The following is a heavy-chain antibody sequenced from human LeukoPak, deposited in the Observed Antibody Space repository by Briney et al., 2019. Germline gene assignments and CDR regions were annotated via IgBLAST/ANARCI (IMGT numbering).Heavy chain of an antibody. D-gene: IGHD3-9*01. CDR1: GYTFTGYY. CDR3: ARPYYDILTGYYYGMDV. J-gene: IGHJ6*02. Sequence: ASVKVSCKASGYTFTGYYMHWVRQAPGQGLEWMGWINPNSGGTNYAQKFQGRVTMTRDTSISTAYMELGRLRSDDTAVYYCARPYYDILTGYYYGMDVWGQGTTVTVSS. CDR2: INPNSGGT. V-gene: IGHV1-2*02.